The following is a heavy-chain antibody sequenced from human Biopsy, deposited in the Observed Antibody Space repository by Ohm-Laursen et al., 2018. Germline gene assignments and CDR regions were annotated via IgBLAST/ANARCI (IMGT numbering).Heavy chain of an antibody. CDR3: ARGGFFAYSTFDY. D-gene: IGHD4-11*01. Sequence: SLRLSCAASGFTFSNYYMHWVRQAPGKGLLWVLRIKRDGTTTDYAESVKGRFTISRDNAKNTLYLQMNSLRAKDTAVYYCARGGFFAYSTFDYWGQGALVTVSS. J-gene: IGHJ4*02. V-gene: IGHV3-74*01. CDR1: GFTFSNYY. CDR2: IKRDGTTT.